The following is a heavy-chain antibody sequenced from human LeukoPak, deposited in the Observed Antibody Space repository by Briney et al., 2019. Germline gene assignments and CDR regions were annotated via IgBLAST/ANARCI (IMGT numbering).Heavy chain of an antibody. CDR2: ISYDGSNK. J-gene: IGHJ6*02. Sequence: GGSLRLSCAASGFTFSSYGMHWVRQAPGKGLEWVAVISYDGSNKYYADSVKGRFTISRDNSKNTLYLQMNSLRAEDTAEYYCAISDPRYYYYGMDVWGQGTTVTVSS. CDR1: GFTFSSYG. D-gene: IGHD2-21*02. CDR3: AISDPRYYYYGMDV. V-gene: IGHV3-30*03.